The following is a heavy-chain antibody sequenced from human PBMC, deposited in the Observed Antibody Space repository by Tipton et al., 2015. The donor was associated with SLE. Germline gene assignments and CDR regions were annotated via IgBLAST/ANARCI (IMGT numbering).Heavy chain of an antibody. CDR3: ARHVWSDGMDV. J-gene: IGHJ6*02. CDR1: GGSISSHY. V-gene: IGHV4-59*04. CDR2: IYYSGST. D-gene: IGHD3-16*01. Sequence: TLSLTCTVSGGSISSHYWSWIRQPPGKGLEWIGSIYYSGSTYYNPSLNSRVTISIDTSKNQFSLQLRSVTATDTAIYYCARHVWSDGMDVWGQGTTVTVS.